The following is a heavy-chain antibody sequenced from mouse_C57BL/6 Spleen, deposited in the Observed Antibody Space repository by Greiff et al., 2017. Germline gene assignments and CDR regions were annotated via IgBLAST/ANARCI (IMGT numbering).Heavy chain of an antibody. J-gene: IGHJ2*01. CDR3: ARGNGSSFDY. V-gene: IGHV1-78*01. CDR1: GYTFTDHT. CDR2: IYPRDGST. D-gene: IGHD1-1*01. Sequence: QVQLQQSDAELVKPGASVKISCKVSGYTFTDHTIHWMKQRPEQGLEWIGYIYPRDGSTKYNEKFNGKATLTANKSCSTAYMQLDSLASEDSAVYCCARGNGSSFDYWGQGTTLTVSS.